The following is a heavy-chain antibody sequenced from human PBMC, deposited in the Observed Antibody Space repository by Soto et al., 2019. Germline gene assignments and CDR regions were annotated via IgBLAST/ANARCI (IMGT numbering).Heavy chain of an antibody. Sequence: GASVKVSCKASGYTFTSYDINWVRQATGQGLEWMGWTNPNSGNTGYAQKFQGRVTMTRNTSISTAYMELSSLRSEDTAVYYCARGYKQLVRKPYYYYGMDVWGQGTTVTVSS. CDR3: ARGYKQLVRKPYYYYGMDV. CDR2: TNPNSGNT. D-gene: IGHD6-13*01. J-gene: IGHJ6*02. CDR1: GYTFTSYD. V-gene: IGHV1-8*01.